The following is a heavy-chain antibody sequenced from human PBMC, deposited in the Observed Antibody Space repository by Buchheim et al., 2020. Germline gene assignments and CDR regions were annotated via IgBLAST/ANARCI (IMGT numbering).Heavy chain of an antibody. CDR2: ISGSGGST. D-gene: IGHD3-22*01. CDR1: GFTFSSYA. V-gene: IGHV3-23*01. CDR3: VRTDYESSCYFFDY. Sequence: EVQLLESGGGLVQPGGSLRLSCAASGFTFSSYAMSWVRQAPGKGLEWVSAISGSGGSTYYADSVKGRFTISRDNAKNTLSLQMNSLRAEDTAIYYCVRTDYESSCYFFDYWGQGAL. J-gene: IGHJ4*02.